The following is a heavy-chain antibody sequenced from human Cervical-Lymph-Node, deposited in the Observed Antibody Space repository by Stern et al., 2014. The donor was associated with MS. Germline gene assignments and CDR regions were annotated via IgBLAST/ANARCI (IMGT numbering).Heavy chain of an antibody. J-gene: IGHJ4*02. CDR2: IYSSGST. CDR3: ARKADWGDYFDY. D-gene: IGHD7-27*01. Sequence: QLVESGPGLLKPSETLSLTCTVSGDSIRTYFWTWIRQSPGKTLEWIGYIYSSGSTDYNPSLKSRVTMSLDTANKQFSLKLSSVTAADTAVYFCARKADWGDYFDYWGQGTLVTVSS. CDR1: GDSIRTYF. V-gene: IGHV4-59*08.